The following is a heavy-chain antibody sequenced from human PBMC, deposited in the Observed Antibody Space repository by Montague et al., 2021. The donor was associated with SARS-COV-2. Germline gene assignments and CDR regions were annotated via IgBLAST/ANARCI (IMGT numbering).Heavy chain of an antibody. CDR1: GVSISSYY. CDR3: ARGVASSEGNWFDP. V-gene: IGHV4-59*01. Sequence: SETLSLTCTVSGVSISSYYWIWIRQPPGKGLEWIGYTYYTGSTNYNPSLKSRVTISVDTSKNQFSLKLSSVTAADTAVYYCARGVASSEGNWFDPWGQGTLVTVSS. D-gene: IGHD6-13*01. J-gene: IGHJ5*02. CDR2: TYYTGST.